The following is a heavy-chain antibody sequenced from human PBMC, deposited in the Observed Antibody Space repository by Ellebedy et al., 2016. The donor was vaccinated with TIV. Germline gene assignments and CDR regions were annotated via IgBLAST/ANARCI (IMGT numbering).Heavy chain of an antibody. CDR1: GGSISSGYW. CDR3: VRGGAWRFDP. Sequence: MPSETLSLTCAVSGGSISSGYWWTWVRQPPGKGLEWVGEVHHSGNTNCNPSLKSRVTISVDKSMNQFSLHLISVTAADTAVYYCVRGGAWRFDPWGQGTLVIVSS. CDR2: VHHSGNT. V-gene: IGHV4-4*02. J-gene: IGHJ5*02. D-gene: IGHD1-26*01.